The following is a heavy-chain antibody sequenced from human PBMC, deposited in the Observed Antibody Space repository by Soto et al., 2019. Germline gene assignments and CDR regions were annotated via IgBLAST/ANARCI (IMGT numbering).Heavy chain of an antibody. CDR2: ISHDGSNK. CDR3: AKDWNFYCSGGTCYLYYYYHMDV. Sequence: QVQLVESGGGVVQPGRSLRLSCAASGFTFSDYGMHWVRQAPGKGLEWVAVISHDGSNKFYAESVEGRLTISRDNSKNTLHMQMHNPRGEDTDVYYCAKDWNFYCSGGTCYLYYYYHMDVWGKGTTGTVSS. J-gene: IGHJ6*03. D-gene: IGHD2-15*01. V-gene: IGHV3-30*18. CDR1: GFTFSDYG.